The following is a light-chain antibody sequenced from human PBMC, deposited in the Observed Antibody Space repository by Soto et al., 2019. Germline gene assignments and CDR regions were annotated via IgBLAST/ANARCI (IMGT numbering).Light chain of an antibody. CDR2: DAS. Sequence: DIQMTQSPSTLSASVGDRVTITCRASQTVYNYLAWYQQKPGEAPKVLIYDASTLQSGVPSRFSGSGSGTEFTLIISSLQPDVFATYYCQLYSSYWTFGQGTKVEIK. CDR1: QTVYNY. CDR3: QLYSSYWT. J-gene: IGKJ1*01. V-gene: IGKV1-5*01.